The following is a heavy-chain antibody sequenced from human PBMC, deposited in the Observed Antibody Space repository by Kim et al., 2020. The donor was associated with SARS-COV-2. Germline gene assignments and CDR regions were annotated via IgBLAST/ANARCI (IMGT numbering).Heavy chain of an antibody. CDR3: ARGPMVRGVMGWFDP. Sequence: SETLSLTCTVSGGSISSYYWSWIRQPPGKGLEWIGYIYYSGSTNYNPSLKSRVTISVDTSKNQFSLKLSSVTAADTAVYYCARGPMVRGVMGWFDPWGQGTLVTVSS. CDR2: IYYSGST. CDR1: GGSISSYY. V-gene: IGHV4-59*01. D-gene: IGHD3-10*01. J-gene: IGHJ5*02.